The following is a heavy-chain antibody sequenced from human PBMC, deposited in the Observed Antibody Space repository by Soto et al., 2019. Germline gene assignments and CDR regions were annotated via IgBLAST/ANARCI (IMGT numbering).Heavy chain of an antibody. CDR2: MNPNSGNT. J-gene: IGHJ5*02. CDR3: ARVCSGGSCYSPNWFDP. Sequence: EASVKVSCKASGYTFTSYDINWVRQATGQGLEWMGWMNPNSGNTGYAQKFQGRVTMTRNTSISTAYMELSSLRSEDTAVYYCARVCSGGSCYSPNWFDPWGQGTLVTVSS. D-gene: IGHD2-15*01. CDR1: GYTFTSYD. V-gene: IGHV1-8*01.